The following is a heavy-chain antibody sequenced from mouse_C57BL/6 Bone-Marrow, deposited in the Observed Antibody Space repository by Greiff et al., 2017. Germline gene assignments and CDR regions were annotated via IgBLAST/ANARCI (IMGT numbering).Heavy chain of an antibody. V-gene: IGHV1-55*01. CDR2: IYPGSGST. CDR3: ALWLRRPYYYAMDY. D-gene: IGHD2-2*01. J-gene: IGHJ4*01. Sequence: QVQLQQPGAELVKPGASVKMSCKASGYTFTSYWITWVKQRPGQGLEWIGDIYPGSGSTTYNEKFKSKATLTVDTSSSTAYMQLSSLTSEDSAVYYCALWLRRPYYYAMDYWGQGTSVTVSS. CDR1: GYTFTSYW.